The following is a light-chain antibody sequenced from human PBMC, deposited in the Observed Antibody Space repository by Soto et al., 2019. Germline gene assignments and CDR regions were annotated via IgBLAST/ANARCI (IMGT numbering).Light chain of an antibody. CDR3: QQYNSYSFWT. Sequence: DIQMTQSPSSLSAAVGDRVTITCRASQSISRWLAWYQQKAGKAPKVLIYDASTLESGVPSRFSGSGSGTEFTLTISSLQPDDIATYYCQQYNSYSFWTFGQGTKVDIK. CDR1: QSISRW. CDR2: DAS. J-gene: IGKJ1*01. V-gene: IGKV1-5*01.